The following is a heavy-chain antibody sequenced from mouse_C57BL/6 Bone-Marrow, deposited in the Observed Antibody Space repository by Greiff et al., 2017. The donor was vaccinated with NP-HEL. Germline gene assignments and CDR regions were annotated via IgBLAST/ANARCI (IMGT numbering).Heavy chain of an antibody. CDR3: ADSMAPWFAY. CDR2: IWGDGRT. J-gene: IGHJ3*01. V-gene: IGHV2-3*01. D-gene: IGHD1-1*02. Sequence: VQRVESGPGLVAPSQSLSITCTVSGFSLSSYGVSWVRQPPGKGLEWLGGIWGDGRTNYNSARITRLSISKDNSKSQVFLQLNSLQSDDTATYYCADSMAPWFAYWGQGTLVTVSA. CDR1: GFSLSSYG.